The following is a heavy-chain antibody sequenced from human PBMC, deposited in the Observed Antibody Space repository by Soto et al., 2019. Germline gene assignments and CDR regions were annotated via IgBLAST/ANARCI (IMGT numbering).Heavy chain of an antibody. Sequence: SCVISVFPFGANAMSWVRQAPGKGLEWVSGLSNTGRRTYYADSVKGRFTISRDNSENTVYLQMNSLRVEDTAVYYCATEMGASRGPFDNWGQGTLVTVSS. CDR2: LSNTGRRT. J-gene: IGHJ4*02. CDR1: VFPFGANA. V-gene: IGHV3-23*01. D-gene: IGHD3-10*01. CDR3: ATEMGASRGPFDN.